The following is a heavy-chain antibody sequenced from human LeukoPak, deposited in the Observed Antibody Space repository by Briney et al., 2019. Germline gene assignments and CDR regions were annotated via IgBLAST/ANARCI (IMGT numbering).Heavy chain of an antibody. D-gene: IGHD3-22*01. CDR1: GGSISSYY. CDR3: ARDGTYYYDSSGYGWFDP. Sequence: SETLSLTCTVSGGSISSYYWSWIRQPAGKGLEWIGRIYTSGSTNYNPSLKSRVTMSVDTSKNQFSLKLSSVTAADTAVYYCARDGTYYYDSSGYGWFDPWGQGTLVTVSS. V-gene: IGHV4-4*07. J-gene: IGHJ5*02. CDR2: IYTSGST.